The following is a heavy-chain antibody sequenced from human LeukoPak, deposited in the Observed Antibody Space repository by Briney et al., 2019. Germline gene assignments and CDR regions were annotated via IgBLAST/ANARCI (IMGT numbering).Heavy chain of an antibody. CDR1: GGSFSGYY. CDR2: INHSGST. V-gene: IGHV4-34*01. J-gene: IGHJ6*02. Sequence: SETLSLTCAVYGGSFSGYYWSWIRQPPGKGLEWIGEINHSGSTNYNPSLKSRVTISVDTSKNQFSLKLSSVTAADTAVYYCARDWLRGYYYYYGMDVWGQGTTVTVSS. D-gene: IGHD3-9*01. CDR3: ARDWLRGYYYYYGMDV.